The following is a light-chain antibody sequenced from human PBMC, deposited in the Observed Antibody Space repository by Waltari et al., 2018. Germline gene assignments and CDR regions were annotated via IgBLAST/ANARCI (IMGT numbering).Light chain of an antibody. CDR3: HQYNSYSPFT. V-gene: IGKV1-5*03. Sequence: DIEMTQSHSTLYASRGDRVTITCRASQSISSWLAWYQQKPGKAPKLLIFRSSSLESGVPSRFSGSGSGTEFTLTISSLQPDDFAIYYCHQYNSYSPFTFGQGTRLDI. CDR2: RSS. CDR1: QSISSW. J-gene: IGKJ2*01.